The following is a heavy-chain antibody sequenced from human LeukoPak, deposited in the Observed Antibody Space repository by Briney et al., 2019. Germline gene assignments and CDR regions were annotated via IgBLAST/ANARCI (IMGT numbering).Heavy chain of an antibody. CDR1: GFTFSSYG. J-gene: IGHJ4*02. CDR2: IWYDGSNK. V-gene: IGHV3-33*06. Sequence: GGSLRLSCAASGFTFSSYGMHWVRQAPGKGLEWVAVIWYDGSNKYYADSVKGRFTISRDNSKNTLYLQVNSLRAEDTAVYYCAKDRTVYSSSWYYFDYWGQGTLVTVSS. D-gene: IGHD6-13*01. CDR3: AKDRTVYSSSWYYFDY.